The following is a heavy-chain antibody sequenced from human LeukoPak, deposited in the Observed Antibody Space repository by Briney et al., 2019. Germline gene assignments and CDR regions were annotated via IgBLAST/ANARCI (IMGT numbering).Heavy chain of an antibody. CDR2: IGGSGDGT. CDR1: RFTFSSYA. J-gene: IGHJ4*02. D-gene: IGHD2-15*01. Sequence: PGGSLRLSCAASRFTFSSYAMTWVRQAPGKGLEWVSAIGGSGDGTYYADSVKGRFTISGANSRNTLYLQMNSLRAEDTAVYYCARLLGYCSGGSCYSSNLDYWGQGTLVTVSS. CDR3: ARLLGYCSGGSCYSSNLDY. V-gene: IGHV3-23*01.